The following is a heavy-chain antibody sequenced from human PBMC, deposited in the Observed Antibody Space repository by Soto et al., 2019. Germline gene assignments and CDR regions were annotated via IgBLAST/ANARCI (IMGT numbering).Heavy chain of an antibody. CDR1: GGSISSYY. D-gene: IGHD6-13*01. J-gene: IGHJ4*02. CDR3: ARSSSGYSSSWYYY. CDR2: IYYSGST. V-gene: IGHV4-59*08. Sequence: SETLSLTCTVSGGSISSYYWSWIRQPPGKGLEWIGYIYYSGSTNYNPSLKGRVTISVDTSKNQFSLKLSSVTAADTAVYYCARSSSGYSSSWYYYWGQGTLVTVSS.